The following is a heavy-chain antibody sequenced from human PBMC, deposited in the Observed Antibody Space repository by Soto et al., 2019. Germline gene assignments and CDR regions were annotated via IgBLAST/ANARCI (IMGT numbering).Heavy chain of an antibody. V-gene: IGHV4-34*01. D-gene: IGHD3-3*01. J-gene: IGHJ4*02. CDR2: INHSGST. Sequence: QVQLQQWGAGLLKPSETLSLTCAVYGGSFSGYYWSWIRQPPGKGLEWIGEINHSGSTNDNPSLKSRVTISVDTSKNQFSLKLSSVTAADTAVYYCARGHDFWSGYNFDYWGQGTLVTVSS. CDR3: ARGHDFWSGYNFDY. CDR1: GGSFSGYY.